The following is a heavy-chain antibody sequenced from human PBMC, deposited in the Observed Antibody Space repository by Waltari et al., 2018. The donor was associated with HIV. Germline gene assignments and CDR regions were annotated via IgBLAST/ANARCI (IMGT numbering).Heavy chain of an antibody. D-gene: IGHD3-10*01. V-gene: IGHV2-5*02. CDR2: IYWDDDK. Sequence: QITLKESGPTLVKPTQTLTLTCTFSGFSLTTSGLGVNWIRQPPGKALEWLALIYWDDDKRYSPSLKTRLTIAKDTSKNQVVLTLTNLDPVDTGTYYCAHSNRYIGSGYYSYAMDVWGQGTTVTVSS. CDR1: GFSLTTSGLG. J-gene: IGHJ6*02. CDR3: AHSNRYIGSGYYSYAMDV.